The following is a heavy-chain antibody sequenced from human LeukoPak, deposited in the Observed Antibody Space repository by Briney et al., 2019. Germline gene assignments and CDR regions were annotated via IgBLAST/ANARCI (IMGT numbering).Heavy chain of an antibody. D-gene: IGHD2-15*01. J-gene: IGHJ5*02. V-gene: IGHV3-21*01. CDR3: ARDQGYCSGGSCRNWFDP. Sequence: GGSLRLSCAASGFTFSSYSMNWVRQAPGKGLEWVSSISSSSSYIYYADSVKGRFTISRDNAKNSLYLQMNSLRAEDTAVYYCARDQGYCSGGSCRNWFDPWGQGTLVTVSS. CDR1: GFTFSSYS. CDR2: ISSSSSYI.